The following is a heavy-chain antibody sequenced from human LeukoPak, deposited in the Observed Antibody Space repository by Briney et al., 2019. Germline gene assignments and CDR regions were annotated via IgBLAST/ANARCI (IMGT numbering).Heavy chain of an antibody. CDR2: IKEDGSET. CDR3: ARYNAAAGDY. Sequence: GGSLRLSCAGSGFTFSTYWMTWVRQAPGKGLEWVASIKEDGSETFYVGSVKGRFTISRDNAKNSLYLQMNSLRAEDTAVYYCARYNAAAGDYWGQGTLVTVSS. V-gene: IGHV3-7*01. J-gene: IGHJ4*02. D-gene: IGHD6-13*01. CDR1: GFTFSTYW.